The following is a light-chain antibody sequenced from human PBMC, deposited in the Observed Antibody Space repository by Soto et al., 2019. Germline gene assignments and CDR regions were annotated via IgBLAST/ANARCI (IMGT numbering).Light chain of an antibody. V-gene: IGLV4-69*01. J-gene: IGLJ2*01. CDR3: QTRGSGII. CDR2: LNNDGSH. CDR1: SAHSLFA. Sequence: QSVLTQSPSASASLGASVKLTCTLSSAHSLFAIAWHQQQPDKGPRFLMKLNNDGSHTKGDGIPDRFSGSSSGAERYLTISSLQSEDEADYYCQTRGSGIIFGGGTKVTVL.